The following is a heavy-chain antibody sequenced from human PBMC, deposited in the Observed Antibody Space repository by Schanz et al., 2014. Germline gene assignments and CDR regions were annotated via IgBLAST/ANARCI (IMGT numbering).Heavy chain of an antibody. V-gene: IGHV1-18*01. CDR1: GYTFSDYG. J-gene: IGHJ2*01. CDR2: IRPDNGHT. Sequence: QVQLVQSGDEVKKPGASVKVSFKTSGYTFSDYGLSWVRQAPGQGLEWLGWIRPDNGHTTYSQKVRDRVIFTTDTSANTACMELRSLRSDDTAHYYCVRVPSRDVSFDLWGRGTLVTVSS. CDR3: VRVPSRDVSFDL. D-gene: IGHD3-16*01.